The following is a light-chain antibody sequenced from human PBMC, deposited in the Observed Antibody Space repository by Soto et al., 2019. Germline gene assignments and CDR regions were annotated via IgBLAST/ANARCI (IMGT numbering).Light chain of an antibody. V-gene: IGLV2-8*01. J-gene: IGLJ1*01. CDR3: ISYAGSNNCA. Sequence: QSALTQPPSASGSPGQSVTISCTGTSSDVGGYEYVSWYQQHPGKAPKLIIYEVNERPSGVPDRFSGSKSGNTSSLPVSGLQAEDEADYYCISYAGSNNCAFGTGTKLTVL. CDR1: SSDVGGYEY. CDR2: EVN.